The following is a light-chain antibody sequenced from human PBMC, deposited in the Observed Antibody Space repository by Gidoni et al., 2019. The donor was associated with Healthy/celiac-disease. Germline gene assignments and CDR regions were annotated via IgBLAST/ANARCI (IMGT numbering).Light chain of an antibody. Sequence: QSALTQPASVSGSPGLSITISCTGTSSDVGGYNYVSWYQQHPGKAPKLMIYDVRNRPSGGSNRFSGSKSGNTASLTISGLQAEDEADYYCSSYTSSSTDVVFGGGTKLTVL. CDR1: SSDVGGYNY. J-gene: IGLJ2*01. CDR2: DVR. CDR3: SSYTSSSTDVV. V-gene: IGLV2-14*03.